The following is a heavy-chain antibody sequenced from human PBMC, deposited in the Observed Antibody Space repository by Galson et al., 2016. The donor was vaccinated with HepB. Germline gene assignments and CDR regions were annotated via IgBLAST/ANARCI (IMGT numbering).Heavy chain of an antibody. CDR1: GFRFSRYG. CDR2: ISYDGGNE. Sequence: SLRLSCAASGFRFSRYGMHWVRQASGKGLEWVAMISYDGGNEYYADSVKGRVTISRDNSKNSLYLQMNSLRAEDTAVYFCAREERYCSSMRCQNPDYGMDVWGQGTTVTVSS. D-gene: IGHD2-2*01. J-gene: IGHJ6*02. V-gene: IGHV3-30-3*01. CDR3: AREERYCSSMRCQNPDYGMDV.